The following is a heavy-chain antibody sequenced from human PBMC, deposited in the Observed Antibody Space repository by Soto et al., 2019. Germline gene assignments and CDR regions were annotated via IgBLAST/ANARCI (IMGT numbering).Heavy chain of an antibody. D-gene: IGHD6-6*01. Sequence: SETLFLTCTVSGGSISSYYWSWIRQPAGKGLEWIGRIYTSGSTNYNPSLKSRVTMSVDTSKNQFSLKLSSVTAADTAVYYCARVRIAARTGAYGMDVWGQGTTVTVSS. CDR1: GGSISSYY. CDR2: IYTSGST. J-gene: IGHJ6*02. CDR3: ARVRIAARTGAYGMDV. V-gene: IGHV4-4*07.